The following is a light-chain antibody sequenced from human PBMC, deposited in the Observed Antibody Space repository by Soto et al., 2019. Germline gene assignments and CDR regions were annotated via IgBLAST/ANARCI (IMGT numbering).Light chain of an antibody. CDR2: EVS. CDR1: SSDVGAYNY. CDR3: SLYTSSSTWL. V-gene: IGLV2-14*03. J-gene: IGLJ3*02. Sequence: QSALTQPASVSGSPGQSITISCTGTSSDVGAYNYVSWYQQHPGKAPKLMIYEVSNRPSGVSNRFSGFKSANTASLTISGLQAGDEADYYCSLYTSSSTWLFGGGTKLTVL.